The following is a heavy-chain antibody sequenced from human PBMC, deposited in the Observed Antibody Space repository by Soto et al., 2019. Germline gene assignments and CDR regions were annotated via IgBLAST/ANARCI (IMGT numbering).Heavy chain of an antibody. CDR3: AKTFFSGSGSYRGWFDP. D-gene: IGHD3-10*01. V-gene: IGHV3-23*01. CDR1: GFMFSSYA. J-gene: IGHJ5*02. Sequence: PGGSLRLSCAASGFMFSSYAMSWVRQAPGKGLEWVSVISGGGDSIYYADSVKGRFTISRDNSKNTLYLQMKSLRAEDTAVYYCAKTFFSGSGSYRGWFDPWGQGTLVTVSS. CDR2: ISGGGDSI.